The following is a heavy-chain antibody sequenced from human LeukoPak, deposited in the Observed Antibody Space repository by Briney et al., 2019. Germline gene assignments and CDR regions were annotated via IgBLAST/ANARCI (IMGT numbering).Heavy chain of an antibody. CDR1: GFTFSSYS. V-gene: IGHV3-21*01. Sequence: GGSLRLSCAASGFTFSSYSMNWVRQAPGKGLEWVSSISSSSSYIYYADSVKGRFTISRDNAKNSLYLQMNSLRAEDTAVYYCARGPYYDFWSGYYLNWFGPWGQGTLVTVSS. CDR3: ARGPYYDFWSGYYLNWFGP. D-gene: IGHD3-3*01. CDR2: ISSSSSYI. J-gene: IGHJ5*02.